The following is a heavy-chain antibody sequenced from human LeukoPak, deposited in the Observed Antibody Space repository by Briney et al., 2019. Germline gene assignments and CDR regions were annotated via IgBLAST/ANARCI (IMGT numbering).Heavy chain of an antibody. CDR3: AVYNPGAYCGGDCYSYYFDY. Sequence: GESLKISCKGSGYRFTSYWIGWVRQMPGKGLEWMGIIYPGDSDTRYSPSFQGQVTISADKSISTAYLQWSSLKASDTAMYYCAVYNPGAYCGGDCYSYYFDYWGQGTLVTVSS. D-gene: IGHD2-21*02. V-gene: IGHV5-51*01. J-gene: IGHJ4*02. CDR2: IYPGDSDT. CDR1: GYRFTSYW.